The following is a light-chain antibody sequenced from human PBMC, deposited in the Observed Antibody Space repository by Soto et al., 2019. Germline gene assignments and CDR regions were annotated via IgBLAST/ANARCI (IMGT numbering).Light chain of an antibody. J-gene: IGKJ2*01. CDR2: GPS. Sequence: EIVMTQSPATLSVSPGERATLSCRASQSVSSNLAWYQQKPGQAPRLLIYGPSTRATGIPARFSVSGSGTEFTLAISSLQSEDFAVYYCQQYNNWPPVTFGQGTKLEIK. CDR3: QQYNNWPPVT. CDR1: QSVSSN. V-gene: IGKV3-15*01.